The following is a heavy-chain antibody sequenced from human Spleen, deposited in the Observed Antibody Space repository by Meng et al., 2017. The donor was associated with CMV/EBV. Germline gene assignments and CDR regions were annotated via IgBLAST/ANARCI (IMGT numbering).Heavy chain of an antibody. CDR3: AKGVTMIVVVGTY. D-gene: IGHD3-22*01. CDR1: GFTFSSYA. CDR2: LIGSGGST. Sequence: GESLKISCAASGFTFSSYAMSWVRQAPGKGLEWVSALIGSGGSTFYAESVKGRFTISRDNSKNTLYLQMNSLRAEDTAIYYCAKGVTMIVVVGTYWGQGTLVTVSS. J-gene: IGHJ4*02. V-gene: IGHV3-23*01.